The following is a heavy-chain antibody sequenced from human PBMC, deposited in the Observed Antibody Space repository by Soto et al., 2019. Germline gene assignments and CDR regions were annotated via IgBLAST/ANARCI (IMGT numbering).Heavy chain of an antibody. D-gene: IGHD2-2*01. Sequence: GGSLRLSCAASGFTFSSYAMKWVRQAPGKGLEWVAVISFDGSNKYYADSVKGRFTISRDNSKNTLYLQMNSLRAEDTAEYFCARGPSSLTSFDYWGQGTLVTVSS. V-gene: IGHV3-30-3*01. CDR2: ISFDGSNK. CDR3: ARGPSSLTSFDY. CDR1: GFTFSSYA. J-gene: IGHJ4*02.